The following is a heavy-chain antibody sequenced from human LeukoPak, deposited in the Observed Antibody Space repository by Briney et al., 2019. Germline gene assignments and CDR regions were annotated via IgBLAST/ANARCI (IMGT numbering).Heavy chain of an antibody. CDR3: ARGSSGSYLADY. CDR2: ISSSSSYI. D-gene: IGHD1-26*01. J-gene: IGHJ4*02. Sequence: GGSLRLSCAASGFTFSSYSMNWVHQAPGKGLEWVSSISSSSSYIYYADSVKGRFTISRDNAENSLYLEMNSLRDEDTAVYYCARGSSGSYLADYWGQGSLVTVSS. CDR1: GFTFSSYS. V-gene: IGHV3-21*01.